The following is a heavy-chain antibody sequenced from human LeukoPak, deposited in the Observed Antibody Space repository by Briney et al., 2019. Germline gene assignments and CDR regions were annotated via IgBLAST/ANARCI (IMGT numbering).Heavy chain of an antibody. CDR2: ISYDGSNK. J-gene: IGHJ4*02. CDR3: AREGPRGNSQFDY. V-gene: IGHV3-30*03. D-gene: IGHD2/OR15-2a*01. Sequence: GGSLRLSCAASGFTFSSYGMHWVRQAPGKGLEWVAVISYDGSNKYYADSVKGRFTISRDNSKNTLYLQTNSLRAEDTAVYYCAREGPRGNSQFDYWGQGTLVTVSS. CDR1: GFTFSSYG.